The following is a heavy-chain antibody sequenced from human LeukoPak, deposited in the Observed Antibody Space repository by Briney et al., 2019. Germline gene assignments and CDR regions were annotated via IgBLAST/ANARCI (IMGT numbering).Heavy chain of an antibody. V-gene: IGHV3-23*01. Sequence: GGSLRLSCAASGFTFSNYVMSWVRQAPGKGLEWVSDISGSGSFAYYADSVKGRFTISRDNSKYTMYLQMNGLRAEDTAVYYCAKCYSNNWSDAFDIWGQGTMVTVSS. CDR2: ISGSGSFA. CDR1: GFTFSNYV. J-gene: IGHJ3*02. D-gene: IGHD6-13*01. CDR3: AKCYSNNWSDAFDI.